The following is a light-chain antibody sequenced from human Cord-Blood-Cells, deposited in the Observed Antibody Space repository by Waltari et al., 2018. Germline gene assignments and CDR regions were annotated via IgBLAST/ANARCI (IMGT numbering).Light chain of an antibody. CDR2: DAS. Sequence: EIVLPQSPATLSLSPGESATLSCRASQSVSSYLAWYQQKPGQAPRLLIYDASNRATGIPARFSGSGPGTDFTLTISSLEPEDFAVYYCQQRSNWHTFGPGTKVDIK. V-gene: IGKV3D-11*02. J-gene: IGKJ3*01. CDR3: QQRSNWHT. CDR1: QSVSSY.